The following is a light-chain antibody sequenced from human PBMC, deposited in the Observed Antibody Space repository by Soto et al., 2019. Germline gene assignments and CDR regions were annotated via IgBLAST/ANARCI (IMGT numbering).Light chain of an antibody. Sequence: DIQMTQSPSSLSASIGDRVTITCRASQGINNYLAWYKQKPGKVPNLLIEAAYTQQSGVPSRFSGSGSGTDFTLTINSLQPEDVATYYCQKYNSAPWTFGQGTKVEIK. CDR2: AAY. CDR1: QGINNY. J-gene: IGKJ1*01. V-gene: IGKV1-27*01. CDR3: QKYNSAPWT.